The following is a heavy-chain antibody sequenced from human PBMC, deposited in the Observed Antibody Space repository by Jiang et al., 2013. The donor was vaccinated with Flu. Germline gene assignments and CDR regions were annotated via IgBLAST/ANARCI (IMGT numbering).Heavy chain of an antibody. D-gene: IGHD3-16*02. Sequence: KTDGGTTDYAAPVKGRFAISRDDSKNTLYLQMNSLKTEDTAVYYCTTEGVVSVRYLFWKNHQYGMDVWGQGTTVTVSS. V-gene: IGHV3-15*01. J-gene: IGHJ6*02. CDR2: KTDGGTT. CDR3: TTEGVVSVRYLFWKNHQYGMDV.